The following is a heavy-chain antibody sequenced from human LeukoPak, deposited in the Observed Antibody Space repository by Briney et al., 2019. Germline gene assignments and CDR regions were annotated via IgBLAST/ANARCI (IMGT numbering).Heavy chain of an antibody. CDR3: AIGGEGSGTYFGH. Sequence: PGGSLRLSCAASGFSFDRYEMNWVRRAPGRGLEWISYVSANGATTYYAESVRGRFSISRDNAKTSLSLQMNSLRVEDTAVYYCAIGGEGSGTYFGHWGQGTLATVFS. D-gene: IGHD1-26*01. J-gene: IGHJ1*01. V-gene: IGHV3-48*03. CDR1: GFSFDRYE. CDR2: VSANGATT.